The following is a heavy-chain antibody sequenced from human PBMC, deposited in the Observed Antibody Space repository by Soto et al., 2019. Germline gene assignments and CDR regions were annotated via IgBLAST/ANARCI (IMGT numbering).Heavy chain of an antibody. J-gene: IGHJ4*02. CDR1: GFTFSSYW. Sequence: GGSLRLSCAASGFTFSSYWMSWVRQAPGKGLEWVANIKQDGSEKYYVDSVKGRFTISRDNSKNTLYLQMNSLRGEDTAVYYCARTFDTITYYFDYWGQGTLVTVSS. CDR3: ARTFDTITYYFDY. D-gene: IGHD3-9*01. CDR2: IKQDGSEK. V-gene: IGHV3-7*01.